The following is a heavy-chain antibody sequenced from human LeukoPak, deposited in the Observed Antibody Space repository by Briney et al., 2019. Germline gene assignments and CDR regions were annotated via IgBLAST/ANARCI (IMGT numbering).Heavy chain of an antibody. CDR1: GGSIRTYY. CDR3: ARGDDYTSTYFDN. J-gene: IGHJ4*02. Sequence: PSETLSLTRTVSGGSIRTYYWNWIRQPPGKGLEWIGYIHYSGSTNYNPSLKSRVTMSLDTSKNNFSLRLTSVTAADTAVYYCARGDDYTSTYFDNGGQGRVVTVSS. D-gene: IGHD5-12*01. CDR2: IHYSGST. V-gene: IGHV4-59*01.